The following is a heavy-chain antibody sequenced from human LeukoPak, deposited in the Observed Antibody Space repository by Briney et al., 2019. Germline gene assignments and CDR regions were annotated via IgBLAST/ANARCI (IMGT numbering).Heavy chain of an antibody. CDR2: ISSSGSTI. CDR1: GFTFSDDY. J-gene: IGHJ6*02. CDR3: ARGIPAYAYGMDV. V-gene: IGHV3-11*01. Sequence: GGSLRLSCAASGFTFSDDYMSWIRQAPGEGLGWVSYISSSGSTIYYADSVKGRFTISRDNAKNSLYLQMNSLRAEDTAVYYGARGIPAYAYGMDVWGQGATVTVSS.